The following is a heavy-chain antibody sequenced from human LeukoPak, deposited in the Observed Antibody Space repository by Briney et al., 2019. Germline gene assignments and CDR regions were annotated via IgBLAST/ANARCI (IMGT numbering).Heavy chain of an antibody. CDR2: ISGSGGST. CDR3: ARDRIPRSGYSSGWYDYYYYYYMDV. D-gene: IGHD6-19*01. V-gene: IGHV3-23*01. CDR1: GFMFSSYA. Sequence: GGSLRLSCAASGFMFSSYAMSWVRQAPGKGLEWVSVISGSGGSTYYADSVKGRFTISRDNSKNTLYLQMNSLRAEDTAVYYCARDRIPRSGYSSGWYDYYYYYYMDVWGKGTTVTVSS. J-gene: IGHJ6*03.